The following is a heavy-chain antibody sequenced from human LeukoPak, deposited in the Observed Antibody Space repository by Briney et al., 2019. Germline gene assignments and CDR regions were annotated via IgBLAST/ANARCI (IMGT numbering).Heavy chain of an antibody. CDR2: ISSSGSTK. D-gene: IGHD5-18*01. J-gene: IGHJ4*02. Sequence: GGSLRLSCAASAFTFSDYYMSWIRQAPGKGLEWVSYISSSGSTKYYADSVKGRFTISRDDSKNTLYLQMNSLRAEDTAVYYCAKDGYSYGYGFDYWGQGTLVTVSS. V-gene: IGHV3-11*04. CDR3: AKDGYSYGYGFDY. CDR1: AFTFSDYY.